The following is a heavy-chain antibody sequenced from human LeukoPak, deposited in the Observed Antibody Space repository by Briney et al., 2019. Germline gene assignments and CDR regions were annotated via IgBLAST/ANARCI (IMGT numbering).Heavy chain of an antibody. CDR2: IKQDGSEK. V-gene: IGHV3-7*01. J-gene: IGHJ3*02. CDR1: GFTFSSYW. CDR3: ARDESLGDFWSGYFDAHDI. Sequence: GGSLRLSCAASGFTFSSYWMTWVRQAPGKGLEWVANIKQDGSEKYYVDSVKGRFTISRDNAKNSLYLQMNSLRAEDTAVYYCARDESLGDFWSGYFDAHDIWGQGTMVTVSS. D-gene: IGHD3-3*01.